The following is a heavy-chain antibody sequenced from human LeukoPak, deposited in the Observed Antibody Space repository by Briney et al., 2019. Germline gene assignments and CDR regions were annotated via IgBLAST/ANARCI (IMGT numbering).Heavy chain of an antibody. CDR2: IYYSGST. D-gene: IGHD3-22*01. J-gene: IGHJ5*02. CDR1: GDSISSYY. Sequence: SETLSLTCTVSGDSISSYYWRWIRQPPGKGLEWIGYIYYSGSTNYNPSLKSRVTISVDTSKNQFSLKLSSVTAADTAVYYCARLYYDSSRYPNWFDPWGQGTLVTVSS. CDR3: ARLYYDSSRYPNWFDP. V-gene: IGHV4-59*08.